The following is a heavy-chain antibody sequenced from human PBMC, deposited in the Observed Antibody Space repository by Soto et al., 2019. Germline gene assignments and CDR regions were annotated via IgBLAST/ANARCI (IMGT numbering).Heavy chain of an antibody. D-gene: IGHD3-3*01. CDR3: ATVSGPSDYFDY. CDR2: IKSKSDGGTT. J-gene: IGHJ4*02. Sequence: EVQLVESGGGLIKPGGSLRLSCAASGFTFSNAWMGWVRQAPGKGLEWVGRIKSKSDGGTTDYAAPVKGRFTISREDSKNTLYLQMNILKTEDTAVYYCATVSGPSDYFDYWGQGTLVTVSS. V-gene: IGHV3-15*01. CDR1: GFTFSNAW.